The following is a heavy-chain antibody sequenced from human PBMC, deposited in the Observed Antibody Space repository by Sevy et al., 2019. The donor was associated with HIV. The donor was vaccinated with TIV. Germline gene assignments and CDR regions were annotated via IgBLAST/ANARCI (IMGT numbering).Heavy chain of an antibody. CDR3: ARAPGRYSSSLSFDY. V-gene: IGHV1-69*13. D-gene: IGHD6-6*01. Sequence: ASVKVSCKASGGTFSSYAISWVRQAPGQGLEWMGGIIPIFGTANYAQKFQGRVTITADESTSTAYMELSSLRSEDTAVYYCARAPGRYSSSLSFDYWGQRTLVTVSS. CDR2: IIPIFGTA. J-gene: IGHJ4*02. CDR1: GGTFSSYA.